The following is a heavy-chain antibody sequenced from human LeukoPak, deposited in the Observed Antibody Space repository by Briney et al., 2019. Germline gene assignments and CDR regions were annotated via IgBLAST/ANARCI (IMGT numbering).Heavy chain of an antibody. CDR3: AREAVGGYYGSGGVNWFDP. CDR1: GGSISSYY. Sequence: SETLSLTCTVSGGSISSYYWSWIRQPPGKGLEWIGYIYYSGSTNYNPSLKSRVTISVDTSKNQFSLKLSSVTAADTAVYYCAREAVGGYYGSGGVNWFDPWGQGTLVTVSS. V-gene: IGHV4-59*01. J-gene: IGHJ5*02. CDR2: IYYSGST. D-gene: IGHD3-10*01.